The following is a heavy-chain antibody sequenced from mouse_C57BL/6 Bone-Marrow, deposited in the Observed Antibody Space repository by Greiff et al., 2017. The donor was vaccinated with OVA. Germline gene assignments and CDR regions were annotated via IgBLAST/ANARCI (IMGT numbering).Heavy chain of an antibody. V-gene: IGHV2-5*01. CDR3: AKVGDDYDWFAY. Sequence: VHLVESGPGLVQPSQSLSITCTVSGFSLTSYGVHWVRQSPGKGLEWLGVIWRGGSTDYNAAFMSRLSITKDNSKSQVFFKMNSLQADDTAIYYCAKVGDDYDWFAYWGQGTLVTVSA. D-gene: IGHD2-4*01. J-gene: IGHJ3*01. CDR1: GFSLTSYG. CDR2: IWRGGST.